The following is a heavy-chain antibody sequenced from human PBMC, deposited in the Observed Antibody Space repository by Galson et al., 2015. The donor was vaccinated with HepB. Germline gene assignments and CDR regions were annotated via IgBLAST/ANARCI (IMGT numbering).Heavy chain of an antibody. Sequence: SVKVSCKASGYTFTGYYMHWVRQAPGQGLEWMGWINPNSGGTNYAQKFQGRVTMTRDTSISTAYMELSRLRSDDTAVYYCETELTTVTTVDYWGQGTLVTVSS. CDR1: GYTFTGYY. CDR2: INPNSGGT. V-gene: IGHV1-2*02. D-gene: IGHD4-11*01. J-gene: IGHJ4*02. CDR3: ETELTTVTTVDY.